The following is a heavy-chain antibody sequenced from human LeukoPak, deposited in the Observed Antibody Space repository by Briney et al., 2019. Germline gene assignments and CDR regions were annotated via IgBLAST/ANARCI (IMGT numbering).Heavy chain of an antibody. Sequence: ASVKVSCKASGYTFTGYYMHWVRQPPGQGLEWMGCINPNSGGTNYAQKFQGRVTMTRETYISTPYMELSRLRADETAVRYCAREAAGNGAFDIWGQGAMVSVSS. CDR1: GYTFTGYY. D-gene: IGHD6-25*01. CDR3: AREAAGNGAFDI. CDR2: INPNSGGT. J-gene: IGHJ3*02. V-gene: IGHV1-2*02.